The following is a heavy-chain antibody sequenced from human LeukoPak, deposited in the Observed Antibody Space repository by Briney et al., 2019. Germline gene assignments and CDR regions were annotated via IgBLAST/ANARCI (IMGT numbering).Heavy chain of an antibody. D-gene: IGHD3-22*01. Sequence: PGGSRRLSCAASGFTFSSYEMNWVRQAPGKGLEWVSYISSSGSTIYYADSVKGRFTISRDNAKNSLYLQMNSLRAEDTAVYYCAKGSHSSGYYFDYWGQGTLVTVSS. V-gene: IGHV3-48*03. CDR3: AKGSHSSGYYFDY. J-gene: IGHJ4*02. CDR2: ISSSGSTI. CDR1: GFTFSSYE.